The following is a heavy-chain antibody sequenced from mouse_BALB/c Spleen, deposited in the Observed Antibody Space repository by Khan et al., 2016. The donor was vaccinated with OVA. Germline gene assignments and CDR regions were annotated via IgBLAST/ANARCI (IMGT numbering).Heavy chain of an antibody. CDR3: TRGGHGRPFDY. Sequence: EVQLQQSGPELVKPGASVKIPCKASGYTFTDYNMDWVKQSHGKSLEWIGDITPNNGGTIYNQRFKGKATLTVDKSSSTAYMELRSLTSEDTAVYDWTRGGHGRPFDYWGQGTTLTVSA. CDR2: ITPNNGGT. CDR1: GYTFTDYN. V-gene: IGHV1-18*01. J-gene: IGHJ2*01. D-gene: IGHD1-1*01.